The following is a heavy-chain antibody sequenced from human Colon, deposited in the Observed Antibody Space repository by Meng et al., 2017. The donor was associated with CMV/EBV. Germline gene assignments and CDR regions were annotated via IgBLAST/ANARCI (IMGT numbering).Heavy chain of an antibody. CDR1: GYSISSGYY. Sequence: SETLSLTCTVSGYSISSGYYWGWIRQPPGKGLEWIGSIYHSGSTYYNPSLKSRVTISVDTSKNQFSLKLSSVTAADTAVYYCARDLQGQLPHYYYGMDVWGQGTTVTVSS. CDR2: IYHSGST. J-gene: IGHJ6*02. V-gene: IGHV4-38-2*02. D-gene: IGHD2-2*01. CDR3: ARDLQGQLPHYYYGMDV.